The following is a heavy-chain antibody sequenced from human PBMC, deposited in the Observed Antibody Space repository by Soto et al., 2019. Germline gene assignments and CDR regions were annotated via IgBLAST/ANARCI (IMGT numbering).Heavy chain of an antibody. Sequence: QVQLVQSGAEVKKPGASVKVSCKACGYTFTSYGISWVRQAPGQGLEWMGWISAYNGNTNYAQKLQGRVTMTTDTSTSTAYMELRSLRSDDTAVYYCARVRRIAVAGGRFFDPWGQGTLVTVSS. CDR2: ISAYNGNT. V-gene: IGHV1-18*04. CDR1: GYTFTSYG. D-gene: IGHD6-19*01. CDR3: ARVRRIAVAGGRFFDP. J-gene: IGHJ5*02.